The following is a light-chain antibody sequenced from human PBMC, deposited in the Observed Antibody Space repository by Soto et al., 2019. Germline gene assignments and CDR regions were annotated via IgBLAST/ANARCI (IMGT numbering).Light chain of an antibody. Sequence: QSALTQPASVSGSPGQSITISCTGTSSDVGSYNLVSWYQQNPGKAPKLMIYEGTKRPSGVSDRFSGSKSGNTASMTISGLQAEDEAGYYCCSYAHDTRSGTVVFGGGTKLTVL. V-gene: IGLV2-23*01. CDR1: SSDVGSYNL. J-gene: IGLJ2*01. CDR3: CSYAHDTRSGTVV. CDR2: EGT.